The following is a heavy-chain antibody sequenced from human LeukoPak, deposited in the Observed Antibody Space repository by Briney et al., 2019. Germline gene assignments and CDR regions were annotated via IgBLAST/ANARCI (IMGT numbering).Heavy chain of an antibody. J-gene: IGHJ4*02. CDR3: ARGGDYSGSGRIDY. Sequence: SETLSLTCAVYGGSFSGYYWSWIRQPPGKGLEWIGEINHSGSTNYNPSLKSRVTISVDTSKNQFSLKLSSVTAADTAVYYCARGGDYSGSGRIDYWGQGTLVTVSS. V-gene: IGHV4-34*01. D-gene: IGHD3-10*01. CDR2: INHSGST. CDR1: GGSFSGYY.